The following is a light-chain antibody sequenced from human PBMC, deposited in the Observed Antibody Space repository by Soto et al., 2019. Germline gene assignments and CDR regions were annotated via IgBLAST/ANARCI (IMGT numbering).Light chain of an antibody. CDR3: QKYNNWPPWT. Sequence: EIVMTQSPATLSVSPGERVTLSCRASQSVSTNLAWYQQKPGQAPRLLIYDASTRATGIPARFSGSGFGTEFTLTISSLQSEDFAVYYCQKYNNWPPWTFGQGTKVDIK. V-gene: IGKV3-15*01. J-gene: IGKJ1*01. CDR1: QSVSTN. CDR2: DAS.